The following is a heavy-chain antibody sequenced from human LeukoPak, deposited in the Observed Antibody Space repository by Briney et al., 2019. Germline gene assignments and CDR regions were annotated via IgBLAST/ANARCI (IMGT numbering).Heavy chain of an antibody. Sequence: ASVKVSCKASGFTFTSSAMQWVRQARGQRLEWIGWIVVGSDNTNYAQKFQERVTITRDMSTSTAYMELSSLRSEDTAVYYCASRPLRYYYYGMDVWGQGTTVTVSS. J-gene: IGHJ6*02. CDR1: GFTFTSSA. V-gene: IGHV1-58*02. D-gene: IGHD3-16*01. CDR3: ASRPLRYYYYGMDV. CDR2: IVVGSDNT.